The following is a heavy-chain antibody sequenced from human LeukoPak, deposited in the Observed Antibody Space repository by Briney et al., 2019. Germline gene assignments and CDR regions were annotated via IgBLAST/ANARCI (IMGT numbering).Heavy chain of an antibody. Sequence: SETLSLTCTVSGGSISSSSYYWGWIRQPPGKGLDWIGSIYYSGSTYYNPSLKSRVTISVDTSKNQFSLKLSSVTAADTAVYYCASTNYYDRDYYFDYWGQGTLVTVSS. CDR1: GGSISSSSYY. D-gene: IGHD3-22*01. J-gene: IGHJ4*02. V-gene: IGHV4-39*07. CDR3: ASTNYYDRDYYFDY. CDR2: IYYSGST.